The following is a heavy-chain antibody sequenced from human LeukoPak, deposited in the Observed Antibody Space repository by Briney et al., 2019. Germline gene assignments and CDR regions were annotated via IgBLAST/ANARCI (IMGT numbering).Heavy chain of an antibody. CDR2: IIPIFGTA. CDR1: GGTFSSYA. Sequence: SVKVSCKASGGTFSSYAISWVRQAPGQGLEWMGGIIPIFGTANYAQKFQGRVTITTDESTSTAYMGLSSLRSEDTAVYYCARDLVIVVVPAAMGYWGQGTLVTVSS. D-gene: IGHD2-2*01. V-gene: IGHV1-69*05. CDR3: ARDLVIVVVPAAMGY. J-gene: IGHJ4*02.